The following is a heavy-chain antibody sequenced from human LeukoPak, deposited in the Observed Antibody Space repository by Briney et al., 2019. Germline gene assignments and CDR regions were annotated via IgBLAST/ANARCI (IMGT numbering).Heavy chain of an antibody. J-gene: IGHJ6*03. CDR1: GYTFTSYD. CDR2: MNPNSGNT. D-gene: IGHD3-22*01. CDR3: ARASSAEMDYYYYYMDV. V-gene: IGHV1-8*01. Sequence: ASEKVSCKASGYTFTSYDINWVRQATGQGLEWMGWMNPNSGNTGYAQKFQGRVTMTRNTSISTAYMELSSLRSEDTAVYYCARASSAEMDYYYYYMDVWGKGTTVTVSS.